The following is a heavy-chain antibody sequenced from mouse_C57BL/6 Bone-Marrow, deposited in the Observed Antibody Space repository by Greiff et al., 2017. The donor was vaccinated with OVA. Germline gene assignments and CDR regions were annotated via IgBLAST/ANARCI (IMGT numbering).Heavy chain of an antibody. J-gene: IGHJ1*03. V-gene: IGHV1-20*01. D-gene: IGHD1-1*01. CDR2: INPYNGDT. CDR1: GYSFTGYF. Sequence: EVKLLESGPELVKPGDSVKISCKASGYSFTGYFMNWVMQSHGKSLEWIGRINPYNGDTFYNQKFKGKATLTVDKSSSTAHMELRSLTSEDSAVYYCARGDYEYYGSSPHWYFDVWGTGTTVTVSS. CDR3: ARGDYEYYGSSPHWYFDV.